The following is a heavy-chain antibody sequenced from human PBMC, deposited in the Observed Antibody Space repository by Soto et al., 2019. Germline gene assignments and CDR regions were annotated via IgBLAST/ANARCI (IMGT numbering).Heavy chain of an antibody. V-gene: IGHV3-23*01. J-gene: IGHJ4*02. CDR1: GFTFSSYA. CDR2: ISGSGGST. Sequence: PGGSLRLSCAASGFTFSSYAMSWVRQAPGKGLEWVSAISGSGGSTYYADSVKGRFTISRDNSKNTLYLQMNSLRAEDTAVYYCAKAITGYSSSWADYWGQGTLVTVSS. D-gene: IGHD6-13*01. CDR3: AKAITGYSSSWADY.